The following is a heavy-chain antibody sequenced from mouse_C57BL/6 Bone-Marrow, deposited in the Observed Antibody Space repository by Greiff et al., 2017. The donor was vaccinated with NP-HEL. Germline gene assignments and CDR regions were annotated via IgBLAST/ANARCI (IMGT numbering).Heavy chain of an antibody. Sequence: QVQLKESGAELARPAASVKLSCKASGYTFTSYGISWVKQRTGQGLEWIGEIYPRSGNTYYNEKFKGKATLTADKSSSTAYMELRSLTSEDSAVYFCARRTTVVATEDYWGQGTSVTVSS. CDR1: GYTFTSYG. J-gene: IGHJ4*01. V-gene: IGHV1-81*01. CDR2: IYPRSGNT. D-gene: IGHD1-1*01. CDR3: ARRTTVVATEDY.